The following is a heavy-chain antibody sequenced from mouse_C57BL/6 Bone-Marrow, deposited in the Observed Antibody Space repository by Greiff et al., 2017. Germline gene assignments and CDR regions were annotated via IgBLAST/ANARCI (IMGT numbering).Heavy chain of an antibody. D-gene: IGHD1-1*01. J-gene: IGHJ3*01. CDR3: ARRDYYGSSLWFAY. CDR2: IDPSDSYT. CDR1: GYTFTSYW. Sequence: VQLQQPGAELVMPGASVKLSCKASGYTFTSYWMHWVKQRPGQGLEWIGEIDPSDSYTNYNQKFKGKSTLTVDNSSSTVYMQLSSLTSEDSAVYDCARRDYYGSSLWFAYWGQGTLVTVSA. V-gene: IGHV1-69*01.